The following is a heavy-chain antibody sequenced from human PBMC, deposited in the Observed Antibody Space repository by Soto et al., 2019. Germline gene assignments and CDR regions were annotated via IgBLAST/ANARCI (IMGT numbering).Heavy chain of an antibody. CDR1: GFSLSTSGMC. D-gene: IGHD3-10*01. J-gene: IGHJ6*02. CDR2: IDWDDDK. CDR3: ARNRYGSGSYNSYYYYGMDV. V-gene: IGHV2-70*01. Sequence: SGPTLVNPTQTLTLTCTFSGFSLSTSGMCVSWIRQPPGKALEWLALIDWDDDKYYSTSLKTRLTISKDTSKNQVVLTMTNMDPVDTATYYCARNRYGSGSYNSYYYYGMDVWGQGTTVTVSS.